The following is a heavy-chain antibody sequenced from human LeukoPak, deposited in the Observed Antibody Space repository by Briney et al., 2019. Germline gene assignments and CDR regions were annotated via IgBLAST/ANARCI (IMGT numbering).Heavy chain of an antibody. V-gene: IGHV3-33*01. D-gene: IGHD1-26*01. Sequence: GGSLRLSCAASGFTFSSYGMHWVRQAPGKGLEWVAVIWYDGSNKYYADSVKGRFTISRDNSKNTLYLQMNSLRAEDTAVYYCAREKSGSNAAFDYWGQGTLVTVSS. J-gene: IGHJ4*02. CDR2: IWYDGSNK. CDR3: AREKSGSNAAFDY. CDR1: GFTFSSYG.